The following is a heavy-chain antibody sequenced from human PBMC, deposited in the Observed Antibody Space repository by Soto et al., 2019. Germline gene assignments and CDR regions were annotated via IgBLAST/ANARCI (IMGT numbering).Heavy chain of an antibody. Sequence: ASVKVSCKASGYTSTSYYMHWVRQAPGQGLEWMGIINPSGGSTSYAQKFQGRVTMNRDTSTSTVYMELSSLRSEDTAVYYCARGPVVPAAIHGWFDPWGQGTLVTVSS. J-gene: IGHJ5*02. V-gene: IGHV1-46*01. CDR3: ARGPVVPAAIHGWFDP. CDR1: GYTSTSYY. CDR2: INPSGGST. D-gene: IGHD2-2*02.